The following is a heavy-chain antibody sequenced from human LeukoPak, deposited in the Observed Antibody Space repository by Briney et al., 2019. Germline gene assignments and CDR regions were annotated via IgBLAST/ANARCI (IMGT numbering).Heavy chain of an antibody. D-gene: IGHD5-18*01. J-gene: IGHJ6*02. CDR2: IWYDGSNK. CDR3: AREEDTAMAPAGMDV. V-gene: IGHV3-33*01. Sequence: GGSLRLSCAASGFTFSSYGMHWVRQAPGKGLEWVAVIWYDGSNKYYADSVKGRFTISRDNSKNTLYLQMNSLRAEDTAVYYCAREEDTAMAPAGMDVWGQGTTVTVSS. CDR1: GFTFSSYG.